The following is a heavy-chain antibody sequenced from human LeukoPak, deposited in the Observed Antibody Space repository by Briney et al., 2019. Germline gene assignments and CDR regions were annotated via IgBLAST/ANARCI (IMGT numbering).Heavy chain of an antibody. Sequence: PSETLSLTCTVSGGSISSSSYYWGWIRQPPGKGLEWIASIYYSGSTFYNPSLRNRVTISVDKSRNRFSLKLSSVTASDTSVYYCARHGIDNYDPSAYSSWFDPWGQGTLVTVSS. CDR2: IYYSGST. D-gene: IGHD3-22*01. V-gene: IGHV4-39*01. CDR1: GGSISSSSYY. CDR3: ARHGIDNYDPSAYSSWFDP. J-gene: IGHJ5*01.